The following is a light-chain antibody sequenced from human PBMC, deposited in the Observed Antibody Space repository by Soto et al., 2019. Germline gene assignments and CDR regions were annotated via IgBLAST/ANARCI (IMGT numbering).Light chain of an antibody. J-gene: IGKJ5*01. CDR2: GAS. CDR3: QQYTGPPTT. Sequence: IILPPSPDTLSLSPGERATISCRASQTVSSNYLAWCQQSPGQAPRLLIYGASTRAAGIPDRFSGSGSGTDFTLTITRLEPEDSAVYFCQQYTGPPTTFGQGTRLEIK. CDR1: QTVSSNY. V-gene: IGKV3-20*01.